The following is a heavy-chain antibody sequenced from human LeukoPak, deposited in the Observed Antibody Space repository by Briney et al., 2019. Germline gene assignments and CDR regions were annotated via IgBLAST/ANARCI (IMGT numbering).Heavy chain of an antibody. D-gene: IGHD4-17*01. CDR2: IKQDGSEK. V-gene: IGHV3-7*03. J-gene: IGHJ3*02. CDR3: ARERYGRDAFDI. CDR1: GFTFSRHW. Sequence: PGGSLRLSWAASGFTFSRHWMSWVRQAPEKGLEWVANIKQDGSEKYYVDSVKGRFTISRDNAKNSLYLQMNSLRAEDTAVYYCARERYGRDAFDIWGQGTMVTVFS.